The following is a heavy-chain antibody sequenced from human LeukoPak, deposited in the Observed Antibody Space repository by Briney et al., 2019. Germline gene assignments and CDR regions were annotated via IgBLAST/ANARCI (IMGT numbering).Heavy chain of an antibody. Sequence: GESLKISCKGSGYSFTSYWIGWVRQMPGKGLEWMGIIYPGDSDTRYSPSFQGQVTISADKSISTAYLQWSSLKASDTAMYYCARHGWDYGDPARAFDIWGQGTMVTVSS. D-gene: IGHD4-17*01. V-gene: IGHV5-51*01. CDR2: IYPGDSDT. CDR1: GYSFTSYW. CDR3: ARHGWDYGDPARAFDI. J-gene: IGHJ3*02.